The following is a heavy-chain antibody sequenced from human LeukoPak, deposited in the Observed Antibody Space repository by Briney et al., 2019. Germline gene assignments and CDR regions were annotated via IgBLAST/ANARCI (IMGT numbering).Heavy chain of an antibody. Sequence: GGSLRLSCGASTFTFSNYGFSWVRQAPGKGLEWVSTILGGGGGTYYADSAKGRFTISRDSSSNRVFLQMTNLRADDTAVYYCGMASDTSGYYFFRLDYWGQGPQVTVSS. V-gene: IGHV3-23*01. CDR1: TFTFSNYG. J-gene: IGHJ4*02. CDR3: GMASDTSGYYFFRLDY. CDR2: ILGGGGGT. D-gene: IGHD3-22*01.